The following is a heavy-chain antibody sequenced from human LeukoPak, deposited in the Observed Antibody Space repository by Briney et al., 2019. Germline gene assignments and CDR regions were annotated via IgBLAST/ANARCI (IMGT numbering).Heavy chain of an antibody. J-gene: IGHJ4*02. CDR1: GFTFSSSG. D-gene: IGHD1-26*01. V-gene: IGHV3-48*04. CDR3: AKALGFSGSYKYYFDY. CDR2: ISSSSTTI. Sequence: GGSLRLSCAASGFTFSSSGMNWVRQAPGKGLEWISYISSSSTTIYYADSVKGRFTISRDNAKNSPYLQMNSLRAEDTAVYYCAKALGFSGSYKYYFDYWGQGTLVTVSS.